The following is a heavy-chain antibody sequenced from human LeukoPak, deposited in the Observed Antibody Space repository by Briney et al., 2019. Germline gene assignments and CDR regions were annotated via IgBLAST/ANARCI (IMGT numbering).Heavy chain of an antibody. CDR2: IYYSGST. D-gene: IGHD7-27*01. V-gene: IGHV4-39*01. Sequence: PSETLSLTCTVSGGSLSSSSYYWGWIRQPPGKGLEWIGSIYYSGSTYYNPSLKSRVTISVDTSKNQFSLKLSSVTAADTAVYYCARLLIAGDTGGSAFDIWGQGTMVTVSS. CDR1: GGSLSSSSYY. CDR3: ARLLIAGDTGGSAFDI. J-gene: IGHJ3*02.